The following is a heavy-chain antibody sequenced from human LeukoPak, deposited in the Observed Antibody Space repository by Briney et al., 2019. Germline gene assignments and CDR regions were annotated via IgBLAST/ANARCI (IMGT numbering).Heavy chain of an antibody. V-gene: IGHV3-48*01. J-gene: IGHJ4*02. CDR2: ISGSSSII. Sequence: SGGSLRLSCAASGFTFSSYSMNWVRQAPGKGLEWGSYISGSSSIIYYADSVKGRFTISRDNGKNTLYLQMNSLRAEDTAVYYCARGSTYYDSSGQVPFDYWGQGTLVTVSS. CDR1: GFTFSSYS. CDR3: ARGSTYYDSSGQVPFDY. D-gene: IGHD3-22*01.